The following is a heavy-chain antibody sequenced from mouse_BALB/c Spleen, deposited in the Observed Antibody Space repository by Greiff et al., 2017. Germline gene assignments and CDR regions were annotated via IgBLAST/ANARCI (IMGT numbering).Heavy chain of an antibody. J-gene: IGHJ4*01. CDR3: ARKLPVYAMDY. D-gene: IGHD5-5*01. CDR2: INPGSGGT. Sequence: QVQLQQSGAELVRPGTSVKVSCKASGYAFTNYLIEWVKQRPGQGLEWIGVINPGSGGTNYNEKFKGKATLTADKSSSTAYMQLSSLTSDDSAVYFCARKLPVYAMDYWGQGTSVTVSS. CDR1: GYAFTNYL. V-gene: IGHV1-54*01.